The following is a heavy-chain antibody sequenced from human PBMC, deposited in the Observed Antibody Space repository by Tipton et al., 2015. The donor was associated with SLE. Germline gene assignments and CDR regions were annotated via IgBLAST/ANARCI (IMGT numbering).Heavy chain of an antibody. J-gene: IGHJ4*02. Sequence: SLRLSCAASGFTFSNYWMSWVRQAPGKGLEWVANIKQDGSSTSYADSVKGRFTISRDNAENTLYLQMNSLRAEDTAVYYCARDRRYCGGDCYSLDYWGQGTLVTVSS. D-gene: IGHD2-21*01. CDR2: IKQDGSST. CDR3: ARDRRYCGGDCYSLDY. V-gene: IGHV3-7*01. CDR1: GFTFSNYW.